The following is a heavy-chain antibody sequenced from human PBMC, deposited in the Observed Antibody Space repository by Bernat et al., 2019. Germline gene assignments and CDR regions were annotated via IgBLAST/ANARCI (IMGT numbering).Heavy chain of an antibody. CDR1: GGSICSSNW. CDR2: INHSGSN. J-gene: IGHJ6*03. V-gene: IGHV4-4*02. D-gene: IGHD3-10*01. CDR3: ARAVTMVQGVSWYYYYYMDV. Sequence: QVQLQESGPGLVKPSVTLSLTCAVSGGSICSSNWWSWVRQPPGKGLEWVGDINHSGSNNYNPSLKSRVTISVDTSKNQFSLKLSSVTAADTAVYYCARAVTMVQGVSWYYYYYMDVWGQGTTVTVSS.